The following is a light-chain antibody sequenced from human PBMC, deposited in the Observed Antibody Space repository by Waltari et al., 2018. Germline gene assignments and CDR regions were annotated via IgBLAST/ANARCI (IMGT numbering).Light chain of an antibody. V-gene: IGKV3-15*01. CDR2: GAS. CDR3: QQYSDWPYT. Sequence: EIVMTQSPGTLSVSPGDRATLSCRASQSVRSHLAWYQQKPGQAPRLLIYGASTRATGIPARFSGSGSGTEFTLTISSLQSEDFAVYYCQQYSDWPYTFGQGTKLEIK. J-gene: IGKJ2*01. CDR1: QSVRSH.